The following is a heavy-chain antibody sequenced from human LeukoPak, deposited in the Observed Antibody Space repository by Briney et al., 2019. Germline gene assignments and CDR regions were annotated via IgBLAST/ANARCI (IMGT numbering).Heavy chain of an antibody. Sequence: GGSLRLSCAVSGFTFSTYTMNWIRQAPGKGLEWISYIPISAYSTTSYSDSVQGRFTISRADAKNSLFLHMNSLRGEDTAVYYCVRYRDYAFDYWGQGNLVSVSS. J-gene: IGHJ4*02. CDR2: IPISAYSTT. CDR1: GFTFSTYT. CDR3: VRYRDYAFDY. V-gene: IGHV3-48*01. D-gene: IGHD4-17*01.